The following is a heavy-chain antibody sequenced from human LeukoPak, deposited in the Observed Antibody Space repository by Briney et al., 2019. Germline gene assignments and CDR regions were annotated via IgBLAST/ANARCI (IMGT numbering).Heavy chain of an antibody. Sequence: GGSLRLSCAASGFTFSSYGMSWVRQAPGKGLEWVSAISGSGGSTYYADSVKGRFTISRDNSKNTLYLQMNSLRAEDTAVYYCAKESGRCYGDYCLGYYYYYMDVWGKGTTVTISS. V-gene: IGHV3-23*01. CDR3: AKESGRCYGDYCLGYYYYYMDV. D-gene: IGHD4-17*01. CDR2: ISGSGGST. CDR1: GFTFSSYG. J-gene: IGHJ6*03.